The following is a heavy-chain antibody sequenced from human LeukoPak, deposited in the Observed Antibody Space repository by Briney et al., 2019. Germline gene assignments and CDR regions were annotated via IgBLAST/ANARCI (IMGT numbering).Heavy chain of an antibody. J-gene: IGHJ5*02. CDR2: ISSSGSTI. D-gene: IGHD4-23*01. Sequence: PGGSLRLSCAASGFTFRSYEMNWVRQAPGKGLEWVSYISSSGSTIYYADSVKGRFTVSRDNAKNSLYLQMNSLRAEDTAVYYCARYYGGNSGWFDPWGQGTLVTVSS. V-gene: IGHV3-48*03. CDR3: ARYYGGNSGWFDP. CDR1: GFTFRSYE.